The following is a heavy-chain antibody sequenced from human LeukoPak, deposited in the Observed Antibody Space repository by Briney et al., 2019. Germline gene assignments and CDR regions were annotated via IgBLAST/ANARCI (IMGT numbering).Heavy chain of an antibody. J-gene: IGHJ4*02. CDR3: ARGRLSGSSHFDS. CDR1: GGSINSHY. CDR2: IYYTGSA. D-gene: IGHD6-13*01. V-gene: IGHV4-59*11. Sequence: SETLSLTCTVSGGSINSHYGNWVRQPQGKGLEWIGYIYYTGSATYNPSLSSRVTISVDTSNNQFSLKLTSVTAADTAGYYCARGRLSGSSHFDSWGQGTLVTVSS.